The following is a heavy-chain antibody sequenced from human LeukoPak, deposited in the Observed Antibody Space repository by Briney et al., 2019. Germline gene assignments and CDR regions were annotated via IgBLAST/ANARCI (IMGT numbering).Heavy chain of an antibody. CDR1: GFTFDDYA. V-gene: IGHV3-9*01. D-gene: IGHD5-18*01. CDR2: ISWNSGSI. J-gene: IGHJ4*02. Sequence: GGSLRLSCAASGFTFDDYAMHWVRQAPGKGLEWVSGISWNSGSIGYADSVKGRFTISRDNAKNSLYLQMNSLRAEDTALYYCAKDIKARGYSYGPDYWGQGTLVTVSS. CDR3: AKDIKARGYSYGPDY.